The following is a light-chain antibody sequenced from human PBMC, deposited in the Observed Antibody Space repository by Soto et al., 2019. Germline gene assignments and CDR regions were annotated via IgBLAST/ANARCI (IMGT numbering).Light chain of an antibody. CDR2: WAS. J-gene: IGKJ2*01. CDR1: QSVLYSSNNKNY. V-gene: IGKV4-1*01. CDR3: QQYESTPPT. Sequence: DIVMTQSPDSLAVSLGERATINCKSSQSVLYSSNNKNYLAWYQQRPGQPPKLLIYWASTRESGVPDRFSGSGSGKHFTLTNTSLQAEDVAVYYCQQYESTPPTFGQGTKLEIK.